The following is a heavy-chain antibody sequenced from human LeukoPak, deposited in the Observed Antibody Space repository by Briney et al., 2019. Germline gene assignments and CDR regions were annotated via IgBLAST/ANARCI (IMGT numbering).Heavy chain of an antibody. J-gene: IGHJ5*02. CDR2: ISPYNGNT. Sequence: ASVKVSCKASGYTFINYGITWVRQAPGQGLEWMGWISPYNGNTKYLQKFQCRVTMTTDTSTSTASMEVRSLRSDDTAVYYYARDNSVRDEAWWFNPWGQGTLVTVSS. D-gene: IGHD5-24*01. CDR1: GYTFINYG. CDR3: ARDNSVRDEAWWFNP. V-gene: IGHV1-18*01.